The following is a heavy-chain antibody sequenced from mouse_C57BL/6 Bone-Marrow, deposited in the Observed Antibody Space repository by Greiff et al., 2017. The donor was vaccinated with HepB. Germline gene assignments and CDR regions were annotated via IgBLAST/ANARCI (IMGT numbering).Heavy chain of an antibody. D-gene: IGHD1-1*02. V-gene: IGHV3-6*01. J-gene: IGHJ1*03. CDR3: ARVGLLCPWYFDV. CDR2: ISYDGSN. CDR1: GYSITSGYY. Sequence: EVQVVESGPGLVKPSQSLSLTCSVTGYSITSGYYWNWIRQFPGNKLEWMGYISYDGSNNYNPSLKNRISITRDTSKNQFFLKLNSVTTEDTATYYCARVGLLCPWYFDVWGTGTTVTVSS.